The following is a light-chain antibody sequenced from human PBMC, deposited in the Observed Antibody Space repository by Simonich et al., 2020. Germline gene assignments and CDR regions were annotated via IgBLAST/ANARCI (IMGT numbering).Light chain of an antibody. J-gene: IGLJ2*01. V-gene: IGLV2-11*01. CDR2: DVS. CDR1: SSDVGGYNY. Sequence: QSALTQPRSVSGSPGQSVTISCTGTSSDVGGYNYVSWYQQHPGKAPKLMIYDVSKRPSGVPVRFSGSKSGNTASLTISGLQAEDEADYYCSSYTSSSTLVFGGGTKLTVL. CDR3: SSYTSSSTLV.